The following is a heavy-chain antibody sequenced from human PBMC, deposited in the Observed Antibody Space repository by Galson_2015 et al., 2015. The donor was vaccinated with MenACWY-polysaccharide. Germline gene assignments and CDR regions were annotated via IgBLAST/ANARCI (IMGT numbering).Heavy chain of an antibody. V-gene: IGHV5-51*01. CDR1: GYSFTSYW. J-gene: IGHJ6*02. CDR2: IYPGDSDT. D-gene: IGHD2-2*01. CDR3: ARHEGRYCSSTSCHEVGYYYGMDV. Sequence: SGAEVKKPGESLKISCKGSGYSFTSYWIGWVRQMPGKGLEWMGIIYPGDSDTRYSPSFQGQVTISADKSISTAYLQWSSLKASDTAMYYCARHEGRYCSSTSCHEVGYYYGMDVWGQGTTVTVSS.